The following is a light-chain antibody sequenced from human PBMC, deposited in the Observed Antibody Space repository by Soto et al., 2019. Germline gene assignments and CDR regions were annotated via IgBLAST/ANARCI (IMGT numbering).Light chain of an antibody. Sequence: EIVMTQSPGTVSVSPGERATLSCRASQSVRSKLAWYQQKPGQAPRLLIYDASTRATGIPARFSGSGSGTEFTLTISSLQSEDFAVYYCQQYNNWPPITFGQGTRLEIK. CDR3: QQYNNWPPIT. CDR1: QSVRSK. CDR2: DAS. J-gene: IGKJ5*01. V-gene: IGKV3-15*01.